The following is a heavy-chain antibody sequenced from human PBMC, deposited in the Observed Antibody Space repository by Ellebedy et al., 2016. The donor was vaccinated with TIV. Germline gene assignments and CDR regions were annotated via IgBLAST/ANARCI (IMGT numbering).Heavy chain of an antibody. CDR1: GGSISSYY. Sequence: SETLSLXCTVSGGSISSYYWSWIRQPPGKGLEWIGYIYYSGSTNYNPSLKSRVTISVDTSKNQFSLKLSSVTAADTAVYYCARGQLWGSFYFDFWGQGTLVTVSS. CDR3: ARGQLWGSFYFDF. CDR2: IYYSGST. J-gene: IGHJ4*02. D-gene: IGHD5-18*01. V-gene: IGHV4-59*01.